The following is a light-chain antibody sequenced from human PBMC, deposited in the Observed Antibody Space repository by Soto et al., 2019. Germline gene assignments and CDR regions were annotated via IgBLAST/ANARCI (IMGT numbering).Light chain of an antibody. CDR1: QSVRSY. CDR2: DAS. Sequence: EIVLTQSPGTLSLSPGETATLSCRASQSVRSYLAWYQQRPGQAPRLLIYDASNMATGIPARFSGSGSGTDFTLTITSLEPEDFAVYYCQQRSNWPPLTFGQGTRLEIK. V-gene: IGKV3-11*01. CDR3: QQRSNWPPLT. J-gene: IGKJ5*01.